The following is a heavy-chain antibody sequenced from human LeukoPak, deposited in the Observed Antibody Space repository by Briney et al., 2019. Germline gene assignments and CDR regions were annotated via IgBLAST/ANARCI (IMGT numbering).Heavy chain of an antibody. V-gene: IGHV1-46*01. CDR3: ARDSIFGVVTTTTYYYYYMDV. J-gene: IGHJ6*03. D-gene: IGHD3-3*01. CDR2: INPSGGST. Sequence: ASVKVSCKASGYTFTGYYMHWVRQAPGQGLEWMGIINPSGGSTSYAQKFQGRVTMTRDTSTSTVYMELSSLRSEDTAVYYCARDSIFGVVTTTTYYYYYMDVWGKGTTVTVSS. CDR1: GYTFTGYY.